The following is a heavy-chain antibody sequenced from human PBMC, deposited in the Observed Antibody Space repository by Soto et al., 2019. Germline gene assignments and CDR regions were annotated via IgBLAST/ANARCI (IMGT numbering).Heavy chain of an antibody. J-gene: IGHJ6*03. CDR1: GFTFSSYW. CDR3: ASSDIVVVPAAMGGYYYMDV. D-gene: IGHD2-2*01. CDR2: IKQDGSEK. V-gene: IGHV3-7*01. Sequence: GGSLRLSCAASGFTFSSYWMSWVRQAPGKGLEWVANIKQDGSEKYYVDSVKGRFTISRDNAKNSLYLQMNSLRAEDTAVYYCASSDIVVVPAAMGGYYYMDVWGKGTTVTVSS.